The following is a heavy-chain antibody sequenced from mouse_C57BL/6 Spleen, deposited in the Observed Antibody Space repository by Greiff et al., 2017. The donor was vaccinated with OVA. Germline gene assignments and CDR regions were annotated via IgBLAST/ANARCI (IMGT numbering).Heavy chain of an antibody. CDR3: ARRDYYSSSSFDY. CDR2: IDPSDSYT. J-gene: IGHJ2*01. D-gene: IGHD1-1*01. V-gene: IGHV1-69*01. Sequence: VQLQQPGAELVMPGASVTLSCKASGYTFTSYWMHWVKQRPGQGLEWIGEIDPSDSYTNYNQKFKGKSTLTVDKSYSTAYIKISSLTSEDSAVYYCARRDYYSSSSFDYWGQGTTLTVSS. CDR1: GYTFTSYW.